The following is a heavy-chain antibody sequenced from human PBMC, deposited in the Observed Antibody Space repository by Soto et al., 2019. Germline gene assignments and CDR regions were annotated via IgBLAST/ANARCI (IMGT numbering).Heavy chain of an antibody. CDR3: VKVDGDYSFDY. CDR1: GFTFSNYW. Sequence: EVQLVESGGGLVQPGGSLRLSCAASGFTFSNYWMSWVRQAPGKGLEWVAKINQGGSEKWSADSVKGRFTISRDNAKNSLYLQLNSLGAEDTAVYYCVKVDGDYSFDYWGQGPLVNVSS. V-gene: IGHV3-7*03. CDR2: INQGGSEK. J-gene: IGHJ4*02. D-gene: IGHD4-17*01.